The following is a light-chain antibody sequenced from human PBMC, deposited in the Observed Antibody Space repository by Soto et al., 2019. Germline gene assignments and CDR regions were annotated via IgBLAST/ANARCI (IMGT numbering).Light chain of an antibody. CDR2: ATS. CDR3: QQYGDWTLT. J-gene: IGKJ4*01. V-gene: IGKV3-15*01. CDR1: QSVGNN. Sequence: EIVVTQSPATLSVSPGERATLSCRASQSVGNNFAWYQQKPGQAPRRLIFATSTRATGVPARFSGSGSGTEFTLTISSLQSEDFAVYYCQQYGDWTLTCGGGAKVEIE.